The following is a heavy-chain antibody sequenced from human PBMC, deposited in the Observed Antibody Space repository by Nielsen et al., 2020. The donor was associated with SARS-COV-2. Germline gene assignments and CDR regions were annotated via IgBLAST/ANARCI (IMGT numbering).Heavy chain of an antibody. J-gene: IGHJ4*02. CDR3: ARVAAAARIDY. V-gene: IGHV3-48*04. CDR1: GFTFSSYA. CDR2: ISSSGSTI. D-gene: IGHD6-13*01. Sequence: GESLKISCAASGFTFSSYAMSWVRQAPGKGLEWVSYISSSGSTIYYADSVKGRFTISRDNAKNSLYLQMNSLRAEDTAVYYCARVAAAARIDYWGQGTLVTVSS.